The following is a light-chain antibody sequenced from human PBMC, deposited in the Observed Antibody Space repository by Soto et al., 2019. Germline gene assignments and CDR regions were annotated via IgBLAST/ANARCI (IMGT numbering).Light chain of an antibody. V-gene: IGLV2-14*01. CDR1: SSDVGGYDY. CDR3: SSYTTTSPLV. J-gene: IGLJ2*01. Sequence: QSVLTQSASVSGSPGQSITIPCTGTSSDVGGYDYVSWYQQHPGKVPKLIIYEVIKRPSGVSHRFSGSKSGNTASLTISGLQTEDEADYYCSSYTTTSPLVFGGGTKVTGL. CDR2: EVI.